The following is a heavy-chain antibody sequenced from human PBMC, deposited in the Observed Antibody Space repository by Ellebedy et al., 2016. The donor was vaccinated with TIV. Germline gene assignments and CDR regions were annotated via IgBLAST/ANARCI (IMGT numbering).Heavy chain of an antibody. CDR2: TFYRSKWYY. V-gene: IGHV6-1*01. Sequence: SQTLSLTCXIPGDSVSSDRAAWNWIRQSPSRGLEWLGRTFYRSKWYYDYAASVRSRISVNPDTSKNQFSLQLNSVTPDDTAVYYCAREGTMIRGIKNWFDPWGQGTLVIVSS. J-gene: IGHJ5*02. D-gene: IGHD3-10*01. CDR1: GDSVSSDRAA. CDR3: AREGTMIRGIKNWFDP.